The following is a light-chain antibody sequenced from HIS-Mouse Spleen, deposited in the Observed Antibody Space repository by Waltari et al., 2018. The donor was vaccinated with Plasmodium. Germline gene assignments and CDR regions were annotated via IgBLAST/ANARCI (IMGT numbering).Light chain of an antibody. Sequence: EIVMTQSPATLSVSPGEEATLSCRASQSVSSNLAWYQQKPGQAPRLLIYGASTRATGIPARFSGSGSGTEFTLTISSMQSEDFAVYYCQQYNNWPPYTFGQGTKLEIK. V-gene: IGKV3-15*01. CDR1: QSVSSN. J-gene: IGKJ2*01. CDR2: GAS. CDR3: QQYNNWPPYT.